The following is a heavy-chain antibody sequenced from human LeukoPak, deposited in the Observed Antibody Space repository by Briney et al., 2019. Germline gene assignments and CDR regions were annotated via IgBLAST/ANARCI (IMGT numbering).Heavy chain of an antibody. CDR1: SGSISSGSYY. Sequence: PSQTLSLTCTVSSGSISSGSYYWSWIRQPAGKGLEWIGRIDISGSTYYNPPLKSRVTISVDTSKNQFSLKLNSVTAADTAVYYCAKSFYSSRWSFDSWGQGTLVTVSS. CDR3: AKSFYSSRWSFDS. CDR2: IDISGST. D-gene: IGHD6-13*01. J-gene: IGHJ4*02. V-gene: IGHV4-61*02.